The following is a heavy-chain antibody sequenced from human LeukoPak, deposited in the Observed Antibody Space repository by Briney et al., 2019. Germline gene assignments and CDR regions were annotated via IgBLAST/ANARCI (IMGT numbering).Heavy chain of an antibody. V-gene: IGHV1-18*01. CDR3: ARRPSQYSGYEN. CDR2: TTAYNDDT. D-gene: IGHD5-12*01. CDR1: GHIFSNYG. Sequence: ASVKVSSKASGHIFSNYGINWIRQAPGQGLEWMGWTTAYNDDTNYAQKLQGRVTMTTDTSTSTAYMELRSLRSDDTAVYYCARRPSQYSGYENWGQGTLVTVSS. J-gene: IGHJ4*02.